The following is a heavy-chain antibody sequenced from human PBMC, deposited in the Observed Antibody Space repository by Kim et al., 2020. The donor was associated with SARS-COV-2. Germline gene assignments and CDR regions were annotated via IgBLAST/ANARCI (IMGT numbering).Heavy chain of an antibody. CDR2: IWYDGSDK. V-gene: IGHV3-33*08. J-gene: IGHJ4*02. CDR1: GFTFSSYG. CDR3: ARDRYSSGQTCGFLDY. Sequence: GGSLRLSCVGSGFTFSSYGMHWVRQAPGKGLEWVTLIWYDGSDKYYADSVKGRFTTSRDNSKSTVYLEMNSLRAEDTALYYCARDRYSSGQTCGFLDYWGQGTLVTVSS. D-gene: IGHD6-19*01.